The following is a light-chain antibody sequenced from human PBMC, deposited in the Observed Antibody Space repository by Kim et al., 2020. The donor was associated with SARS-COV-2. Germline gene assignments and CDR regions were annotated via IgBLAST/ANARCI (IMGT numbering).Light chain of an antibody. CDR3: NSRDSSGNDLV. CDR1: SLRSYY. Sequence: SSELTQDPAVSVALGQTVRITCQGDSLRSYYASWYQQKPGQAPVLVIYGKNNRHSGIPDRFSGSSSGNTASLTLTGAPAEDEADYYCNSRDSSGNDLVFG. V-gene: IGLV3-19*01. CDR2: GKN. J-gene: IGLJ2*01.